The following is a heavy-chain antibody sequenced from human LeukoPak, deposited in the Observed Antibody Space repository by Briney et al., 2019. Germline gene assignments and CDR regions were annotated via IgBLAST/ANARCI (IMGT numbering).Heavy chain of an antibody. CDR2: ISGSGGST. Sequence: GGSLRLSCAASGFTFSSYAMSWVRQAPGKGLEWVSAISGSGGSTYYADSVKGRFTVSRDNSKNTLYLQMNSLRAEDTAVYYCAKYGSGSYYQGDYWGQGTLVTVSS. V-gene: IGHV3-23*01. CDR1: GFTFSSYA. D-gene: IGHD3-10*01. CDR3: AKYGSGSYYQGDY. J-gene: IGHJ4*02.